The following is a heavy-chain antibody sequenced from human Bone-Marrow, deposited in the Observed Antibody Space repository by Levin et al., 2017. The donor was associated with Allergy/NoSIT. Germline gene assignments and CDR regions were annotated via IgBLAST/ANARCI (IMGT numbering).Heavy chain of an antibody. D-gene: IGHD6-19*01. V-gene: IGHV3-48*02. CDR2: ISSSSSTI. CDR1: GFTFSSYS. Sequence: PGGSLRLSCAASGFTFSSYSMNWVRQAPGKGLEWVSYISSSSSTIYYADSVKGRFTISRDNAKNSLYLQMNSLRDEDTAVYYCARVMSQWLVLSAFDIWGQGTMVTVSS. CDR3: ARVMSQWLVLSAFDI. J-gene: IGHJ3*02.